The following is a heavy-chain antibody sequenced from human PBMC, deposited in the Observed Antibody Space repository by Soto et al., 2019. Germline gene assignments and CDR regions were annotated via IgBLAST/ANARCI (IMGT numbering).Heavy chain of an antibody. CDR3: ARPSLSGVVVTAIHYYYYGMDV. J-gene: IGHJ6*02. CDR1: GFTFSSYS. Sequence: GGSLRLSCAASGFTFSSYSMNWVRQAPGKGLEWVSYISSSSSTIYYADSVKGRFTISRDNAKNSRYLQMNSLRDEDTAVYYCARPSLSGVVVTAIHYYYYGMDVWGQGTTVTVSS. CDR2: ISSSSSTI. D-gene: IGHD2-21*02. V-gene: IGHV3-48*02.